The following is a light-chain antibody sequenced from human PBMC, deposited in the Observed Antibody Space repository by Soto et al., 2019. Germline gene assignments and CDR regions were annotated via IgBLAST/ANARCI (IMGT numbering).Light chain of an antibody. CDR1: QGISSY. CDR2: AAS. V-gene: IGKV1-9*01. J-gene: IGKJ5*01. Sequence: DVQLTQSPSFLSASVGDRVSITCVATQGISSYVAWYQQILGIAPNLLIYAASALQSGVPSRFSGSGSGTEVTLTISSLQPEDFAAYYCQQLNSYPLTFGQGTRLEI. CDR3: QQLNSYPLT.